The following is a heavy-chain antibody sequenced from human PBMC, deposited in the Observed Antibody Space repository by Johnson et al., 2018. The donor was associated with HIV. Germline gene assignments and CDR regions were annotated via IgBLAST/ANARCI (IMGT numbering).Heavy chain of an antibody. CDR2: IYGSNST. J-gene: IGHJ3*02. CDR3: AREGVVGVKDGLI. V-gene: IGHV3-NL1*01. CDR1: GFTFSSYA. D-gene: IGHD1-26*01. Sequence: QVQLVESGGGVVQPGRSLRLSCAASGFTFSSYAMHWVRQAPGKGLEWVSVIYGSNSTYYADSVKGRFTISRDKSKNTLSLQMNSLRAEDTAVYYCAREGVVGVKDGLIWGQGTMVTVSS.